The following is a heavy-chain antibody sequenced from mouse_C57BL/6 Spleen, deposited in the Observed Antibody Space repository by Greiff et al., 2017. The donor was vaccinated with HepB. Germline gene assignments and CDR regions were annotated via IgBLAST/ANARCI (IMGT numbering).Heavy chain of an antibody. V-gene: IGHV14-2*01. D-gene: IGHD3-1*01. CDR2: IDPEDGET. Sequence: VQLQQSGAELVKPGASVKLSCTASGFNFKDYYMHWVKQRTEQGLEWIGRIDPEDGETKYAPKFQGKATITADTSSNTAYLQISSLASEDTAVYYCATSGSRTLEDWGQGTTLTVSS. CDR1: GFNFKDYY. J-gene: IGHJ2*01. CDR3: ATSGSRTLED.